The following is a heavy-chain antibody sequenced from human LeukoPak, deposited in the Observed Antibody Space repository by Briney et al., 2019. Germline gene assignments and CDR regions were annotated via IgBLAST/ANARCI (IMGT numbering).Heavy chain of an antibody. Sequence: AASVKVSCKASGYTFTGYYMHWVRQAPGQGLEWIGWIDPNTGDTKYTRKFQGRVSMTRDTSFSTAYMELSRLTSDDTAVYYCARDRSITEKYSGRYFHDYWGQGTLVTVSS. J-gene: IGHJ4*02. V-gene: IGHV1-2*02. CDR2: IDPNTGDT. CDR1: GYTFTGYY. CDR3: ARDRSITEKYSGRYFHDY. D-gene: IGHD1-26*01.